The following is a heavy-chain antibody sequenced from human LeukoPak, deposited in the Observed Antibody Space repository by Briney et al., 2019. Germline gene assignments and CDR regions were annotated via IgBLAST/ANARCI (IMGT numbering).Heavy chain of an antibody. V-gene: IGHV3-53*01. CDR2: IYSGGST. CDR3: ARGNIAARCLFDY. J-gene: IGHJ4*02. Sequence: PGGSLRLSCAASGFTVSSNYMSWVRQAPGKGLEWVSVIYSGGSTYYADSVKGRFTISRDNARNSLYLQMNSLRAEDTAVYYCARGNIAARCLFDYWGQGTLVTVSS. D-gene: IGHD6-6*01. CDR1: GFTVSSNY.